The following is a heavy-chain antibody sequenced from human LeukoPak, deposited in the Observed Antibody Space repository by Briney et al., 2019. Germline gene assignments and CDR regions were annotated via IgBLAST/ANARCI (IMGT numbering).Heavy chain of an antibody. CDR1: GGSISSGGYY. V-gene: IGHV4-31*03. D-gene: IGHD3-3*01. Sequence: TSQTLSLTCTVSGGSISSGGYYWSWIRQHPGKGLEWIGYIYYSGSTYYNPSLKSRVTISVDTSKNQFSLKLSSVTAADTAVYYCARDQPLSYYDFWSGYPEIRLDAFDIWGQGTMVTVSS. J-gene: IGHJ3*02. CDR3: ARDQPLSYYDFWSGYPEIRLDAFDI. CDR2: IYYSGST.